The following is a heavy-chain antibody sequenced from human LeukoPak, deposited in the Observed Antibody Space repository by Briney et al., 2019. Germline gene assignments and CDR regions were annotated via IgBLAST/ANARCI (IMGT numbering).Heavy chain of an antibody. CDR3: ARAPARGGDFDY. CDR2: INHSGST. J-gene: IGHJ4*02. CDR1: GGSFSGYY. D-gene: IGHD2-21*01. V-gene: IGHV4-34*01. Sequence: SETLSLTCAVYGGSFSGYYLSWIRQPPGKGLEWIGEINHSGSTNYNPSLKSRVTISVDTSKNQFSLKLSSVTAADTAVYYCARAPARGGDFDYWGQGTLVTVSS.